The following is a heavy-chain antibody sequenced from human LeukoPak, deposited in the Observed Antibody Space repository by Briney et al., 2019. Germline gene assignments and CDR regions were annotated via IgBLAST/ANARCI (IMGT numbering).Heavy chain of an antibody. D-gene: IGHD6-13*01. Sequence: SSETLSLTCAVSGGSISSGGYSWSWIRQPPGKGLEWIGYIYHSGSTYYNPSLKSRVTISVDTSKNQFSLKLSSVTAADTAVYYCARVHGIAAATADYWGQGTLVTVSS. J-gene: IGHJ4*02. CDR1: GGSISSGGYS. CDR2: IYHSGST. CDR3: ARVHGIAAATADY. V-gene: IGHV4-30-2*01.